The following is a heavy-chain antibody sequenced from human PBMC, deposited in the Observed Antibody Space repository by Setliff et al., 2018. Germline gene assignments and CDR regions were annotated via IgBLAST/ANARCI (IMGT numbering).Heavy chain of an antibody. J-gene: IGHJ4*02. CDR1: GHSISSGYY. Sequence: SETLSLTCAVSGHSISSGYYWGWIRQPPGRGLEWIGNIYHGGRTYYNPLLKSRVTIAVDTSKNQFSLNLASVTGADTAVYYCARASVVHAIAVGYWGQGTLVTVSS. V-gene: IGHV4-38-2*01. CDR2: IYHGGRT. D-gene: IGHD2-15*01. CDR3: ARASVVHAIAVGY.